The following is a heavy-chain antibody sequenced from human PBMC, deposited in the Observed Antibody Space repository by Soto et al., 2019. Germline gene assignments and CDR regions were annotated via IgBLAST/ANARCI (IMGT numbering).Heavy chain of an antibody. CDR2: ISSSSSTI. J-gene: IGHJ3*02. CDR3: ARDGGDYGDLGDYGEVPAFDT. D-gene: IGHD4-17*01. V-gene: IGHV3-48*02. CDR1: GFTFSSYS. Sequence: GGSLRLSCAASGFTFSSYSMNWVRQAPGKGLEWVSYISSSSSTIYYADSVKGRFTISRDNAKNSLYLQMNSLRDEDTAVYYCARDGGDYGDLGDYGEVPAFDTWGKGTMVTVSS.